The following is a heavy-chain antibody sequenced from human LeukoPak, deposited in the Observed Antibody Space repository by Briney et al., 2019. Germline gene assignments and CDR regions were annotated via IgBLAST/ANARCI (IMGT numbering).Heavy chain of an antibody. CDR1: GDSLSSSSYD. CDR2: IYYSGST. J-gene: IGHJ4*02. D-gene: IGHD2-2*01. V-gene: IGHV4-39*01. CDR3: ARLTIVVIPMTIDY. Sequence: KPSETLSLTCTVSGDSLSSSSYDWGWIRQPPGKGLEWIGSIYYSGSTYYNPSLKSRFTISVDTTKNQCSLKLSSVTAADTAVYYCARLTIVVIPMTIDYSGQEAQWTVSS.